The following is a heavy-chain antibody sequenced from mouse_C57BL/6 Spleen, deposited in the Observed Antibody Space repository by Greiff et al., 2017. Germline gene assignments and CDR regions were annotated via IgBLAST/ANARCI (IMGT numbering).Heavy chain of an antibody. Sequence: VKLVESGGGLVQPKGSLKLSCAASGFTFNTYAMHWVRQAPGKGLEWVARIRSKSSNYATYYADSVKDRFTISRDDSQSMLYLQMNNLKTEDTAMYYCVRSQNWDGYWYFDVWGTGTTVTVSS. J-gene: IGHJ1*03. CDR1: GFTFNTYA. V-gene: IGHV10-3*01. CDR2: IRSKSSNYAT. CDR3: VRSQNWDGYWYFDV. D-gene: IGHD4-1*01.